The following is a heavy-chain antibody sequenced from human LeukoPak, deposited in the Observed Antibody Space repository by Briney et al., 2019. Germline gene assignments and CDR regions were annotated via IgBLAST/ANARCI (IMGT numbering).Heavy chain of an antibody. D-gene: IGHD2/OR15-2a*01. CDR2: ISGSDGST. Sequence: GGSQRLSCAASGFTFSSYAMSWVRQAPGKGLEWVSGISGSDGSTYYADSVKGRFTISRDNSKNTLYLQMNSLRAEDTAVYYCARAGNTRFDYWGQGTPVTVSS. CDR1: GFTFSSYA. V-gene: IGHV3-23*01. J-gene: IGHJ4*02. CDR3: ARAGNTRFDY.